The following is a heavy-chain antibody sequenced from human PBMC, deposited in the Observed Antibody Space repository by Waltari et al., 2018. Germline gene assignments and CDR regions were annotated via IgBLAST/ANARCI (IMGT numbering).Heavy chain of an antibody. V-gene: IGHV3-13*01. Sequence: EVQLVESGGGLVQPGGSLRLSCAASGFTFRSYAMHWVRQATGKGLEWVSAIGTAGDTYYPGSVKGRFTISRENAKNSLYLQMNSLRAGDTAVYYCARGGELRFSYMDVWGKGTTVTVSS. CDR2: IGTAGDT. CDR3: ARGGELRFSYMDV. D-gene: IGHD3-3*01. J-gene: IGHJ6*03. CDR1: GFTFRSYA.